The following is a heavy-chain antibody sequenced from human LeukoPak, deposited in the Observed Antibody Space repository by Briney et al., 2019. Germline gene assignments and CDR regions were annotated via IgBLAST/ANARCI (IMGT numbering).Heavy chain of an antibody. Sequence: ASVKVSCTASGYTFTGYYMHWVRQAPGQGLEWMGWINPNSGGTNYAQKLQGRVTMTRDTSISTAYMELSRLRSDDTAVYYCARVWRIYYGSGPSLSGGYYYYMDVWGKGPTVTVSS. CDR2: INPNSGGT. CDR1: GYTFTGYY. CDR3: ARVWRIYYGSGPSLSGGYYYYMDV. V-gene: IGHV1-2*02. J-gene: IGHJ6*03. D-gene: IGHD3-10*01.